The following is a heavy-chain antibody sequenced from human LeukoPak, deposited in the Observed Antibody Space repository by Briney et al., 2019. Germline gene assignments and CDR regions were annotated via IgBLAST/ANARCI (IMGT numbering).Heavy chain of an antibody. V-gene: IGHV1-46*01. D-gene: IGHD3-22*01. CDR3: ASEQLTTYYYDSSGSPGRNY. CDR2: INPSGGST. Sequence: ASVKVSCKASGYTFTSYYMHWVRQAPGQGLEWMGIINPSGGSTSYAQKFQGRVTMTRDTSTNTVYMELSSLRSEDTAVYYCASEQLTTYYYDSSGSPGRNYWGQGTLVTVSS. CDR1: GYTFTSYY. J-gene: IGHJ4*02.